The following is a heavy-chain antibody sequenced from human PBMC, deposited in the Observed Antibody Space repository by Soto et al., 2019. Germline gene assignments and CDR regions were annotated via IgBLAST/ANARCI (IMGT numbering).Heavy chain of an antibody. D-gene: IGHD3-10*01. CDR3: ISRGLAQDFDL. CDR1: GGPFSSHS. Sequence: QVLVVQSGAEVKTPGSSVRVSCNASGGPFSSHSITWVRQAPGQGLEWMGRFIPILDRTNHAERRQGRVTFTTDKSTSIAYMDMSDLRSQDTAIYYCISRGLAQDFDLWGHGNQGTV. J-gene: IGHJ4*03. CDR2: FIPILDRT. V-gene: IGHV1-69*04.